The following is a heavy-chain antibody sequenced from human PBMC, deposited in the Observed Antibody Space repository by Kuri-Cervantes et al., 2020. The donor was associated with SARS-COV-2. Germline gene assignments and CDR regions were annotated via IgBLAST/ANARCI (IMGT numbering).Heavy chain of an antibody. CDR3: ARIKAGYCTTTICYEQNNWFDP. CDR2: INTGNGNT. D-gene: IGHD2-8*01. J-gene: IGHJ5*02. Sequence: ASVKVSCKTSGYIFTDYVIHWVRQAPGQTFEWMGWINTGNGNTKYSQKFQGRVTITRDTSASTAYMELGSLGSEDTAVYYCARIKAGYCTTTICYEQNNWFDPWGQGTLVTVSS. CDR1: GYIFTDYV. V-gene: IGHV1-3*04.